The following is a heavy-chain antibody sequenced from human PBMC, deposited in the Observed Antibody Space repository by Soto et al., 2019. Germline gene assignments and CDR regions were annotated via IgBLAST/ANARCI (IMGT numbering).Heavy chain of an antibody. V-gene: IGHV4-59*01. CDR2: IYYSGST. CDR3: ARDASGYDSPLEK. J-gene: IGHJ4*02. Sequence: PSETLSLTCTVSGGSISSYYWSWIRQPPGKGLEWIGYIYYSGSTNYNPSLKSRVTISVDTSKNQFSLKLSSVTAADTAVYYCARDASGYDSPLEKWGQGTLVTVSS. D-gene: IGHD5-12*01. CDR1: GGSISSYY.